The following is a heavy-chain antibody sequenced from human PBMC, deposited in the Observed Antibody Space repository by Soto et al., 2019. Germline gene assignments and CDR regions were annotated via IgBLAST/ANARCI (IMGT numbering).Heavy chain of an antibody. CDR3: ARAVTEWLRFGGFVSKELDY. D-gene: IGHD3-16*01. Sequence: QLQLQESGPGLVKPSETLSLTCTVSGGSISSNNNYWNWIRQPPGKGLEWIGSIYYSGSTYYNPSLKSRVTISLATSRNQFSLKLSPVTAADTAGYYCARAVTEWLRFGGFVSKELDYWGQGTLVTVSS. CDR1: GGSISSNNNY. CDR2: IYYSGST. V-gene: IGHV4-39*01. J-gene: IGHJ4*02.